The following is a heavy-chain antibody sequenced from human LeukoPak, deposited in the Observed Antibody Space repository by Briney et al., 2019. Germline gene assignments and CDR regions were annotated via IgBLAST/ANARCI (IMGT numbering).Heavy chain of an antibody. CDR3: ARGETILNWFDP. V-gene: IGHV1-69*04. J-gene: IGHJ5*02. Sequence: SVKVSCKASGGTFSSYAISWVRQASGQGLEWMGRIIPILGIANYAQKFQGRVTITADKSTSTAYMELSSLRSEDTAVYYCARGETILNWFDPWGQGTLVTVSS. D-gene: IGHD1-1*01. CDR1: GGTFSSYA. CDR2: IIPILGIA.